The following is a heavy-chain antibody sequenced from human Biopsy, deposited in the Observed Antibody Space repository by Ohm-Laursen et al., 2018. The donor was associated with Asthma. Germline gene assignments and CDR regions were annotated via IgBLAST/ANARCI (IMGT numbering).Heavy chain of an antibody. V-gene: IGHV1-3*04. CDR3: ARTYYDFLTGQVKDVFGV. CDR2: VNTGNGDT. J-gene: IGHJ3*01. Sequence: SVKVSCNASGYNFISFAIHWVRQAPGQRLEWMGWVNTGNGDTKYSQKFQGRVTVTRDTSASTAYMELRSLRSEDTATYYCARTYYDFLTGQVKDVFGVWGQGTMVTVSS. CDR1: GYNFISFA. D-gene: IGHD3-9*01.